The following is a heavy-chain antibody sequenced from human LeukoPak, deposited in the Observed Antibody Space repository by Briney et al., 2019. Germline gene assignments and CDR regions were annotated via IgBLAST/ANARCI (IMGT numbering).Heavy chain of an antibody. CDR2: INPSGGST. D-gene: IGHD3-22*01. V-gene: IGHV1-46*01. CDR3: ARDQGVEDSSGYSDQLFDY. CDR1: GYTFTSYY. J-gene: IGHJ4*02. Sequence: ASVKVSCKASGYTFTSYYMHWVRQAPGQGLEWMGIINPSGGSTSYAQKFQGRVTMTRDTSTRTVYMELSSLRSEDTAVYYSARDQGVEDSSGYSDQLFDYWGQGTLVTVSS.